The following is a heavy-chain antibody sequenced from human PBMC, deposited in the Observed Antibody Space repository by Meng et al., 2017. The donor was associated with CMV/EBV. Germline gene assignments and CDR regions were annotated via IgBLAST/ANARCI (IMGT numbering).Heavy chain of an antibody. CDR2: ISGSGGST. V-gene: IGHV3-23*01. J-gene: IGHJ6*02. D-gene: IGHD3-3*01. CDR3: ATETIFGVASYGMDV. CDR1: GFTFSSYA. Sequence: GGPLRLSCAASGFTFSSYAMSWVRQAPGKGLEWVSAISGSGGSTYYADSVKGRFTISRDNSKNTLYLQMNSLRAEDTAVYYCATETIFGVASYGMDVWGQGTTVTVSS.